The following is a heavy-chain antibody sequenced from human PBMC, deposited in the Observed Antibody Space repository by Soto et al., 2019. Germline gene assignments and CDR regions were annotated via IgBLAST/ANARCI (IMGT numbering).Heavy chain of an antibody. V-gene: IGHV1-69*01. Sequence: QVQLVQSGAEVKKPGSSVKVSCKASGGTFSSYAIGWVRQAPGQGLEWMGGIIPIFGTANYAQKFQGRVTITADESTSTAYMELSSLRSEDTAVYYCARQGDDFWSGYPYYFDYWGQGTLVTVSS. J-gene: IGHJ4*02. CDR3: ARQGDDFWSGYPYYFDY. D-gene: IGHD3-3*01. CDR1: GGTFSSYA. CDR2: IIPIFGTA.